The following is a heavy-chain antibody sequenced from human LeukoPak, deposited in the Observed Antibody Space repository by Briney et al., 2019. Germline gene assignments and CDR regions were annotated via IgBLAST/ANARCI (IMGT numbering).Heavy chain of an antibody. CDR3: ARDPPEWSTPSYYMDV. J-gene: IGHJ6*03. D-gene: IGHD3-3*01. V-gene: IGHV1-2*02. Sequence: GASVKVSCKASGYTFTGYYMHWVRQAPGQGLEWMGWINPNSGGTNYPQKFQGRVTMTRDTSISTAYMELSRLRSDDTAVYYCARDPPEWSTPSYYMDVWGKGTTVTVSS. CDR2: INPNSGGT. CDR1: GYTFTGYY.